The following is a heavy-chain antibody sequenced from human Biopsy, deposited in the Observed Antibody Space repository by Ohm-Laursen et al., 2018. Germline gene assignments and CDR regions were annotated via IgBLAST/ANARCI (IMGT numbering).Heavy chain of an antibody. Sequence: SETLSLTCAVYGGSFSDYYWTWIRQPPGKGLEWIGEINHRGTTSYNPSLKSRVAISVDTSKNHFSLTRSSLTAADRAMYYCVRGDSRSGCPYNWFDPWGQGTLVTVSS. CDR1: GGSFSDYY. D-gene: IGHD3-3*01. V-gene: IGHV4-34*01. J-gene: IGHJ5*02. CDR3: VRGDSRSGCPYNWFDP. CDR2: INHRGTT.